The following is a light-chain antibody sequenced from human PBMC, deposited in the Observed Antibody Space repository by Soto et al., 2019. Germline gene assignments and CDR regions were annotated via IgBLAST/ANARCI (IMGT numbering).Light chain of an antibody. Sequence: EIVLTQSPATLSLSPGERATLSCRASQSASSYLAWYQQKPGQAPRLLIYDASNRATGIPARFSGSGSGTDFTLTISSLEPEDFAVYYCQQRSNLITFGQGTPLEIK. CDR1: QSASSY. J-gene: IGKJ5*01. CDR3: QQRSNLIT. CDR2: DAS. V-gene: IGKV3-11*01.